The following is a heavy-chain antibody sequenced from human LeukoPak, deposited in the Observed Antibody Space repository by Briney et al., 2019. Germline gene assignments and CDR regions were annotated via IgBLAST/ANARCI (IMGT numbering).Heavy chain of an antibody. Sequence: PGGSLRLSCAASGFTFSSYAMSWVRQAPGKGLEWVSAISGSGGSTYYADSVKGRFTISRDNSKNTLYLQMNSLRAEDTAVYYCARSFYGDYESYYYYGMDVWGQGTTVTVSS. CDR3: ARSFYGDYESYYYYGMDV. J-gene: IGHJ6*02. V-gene: IGHV3-23*01. CDR2: ISGSGGST. D-gene: IGHD4-17*01. CDR1: GFTFSSYA.